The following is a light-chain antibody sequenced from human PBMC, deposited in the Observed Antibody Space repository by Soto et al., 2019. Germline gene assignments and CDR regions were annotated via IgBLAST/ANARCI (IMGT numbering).Light chain of an antibody. Sequence: EIVMTQSPATLSVSPGERATLSCRASQSVSSNLAWYQQKPGQAPRLLIYGASTRATGIPARFSGSGYGTEFTLTISSLQSEDFAVYYCQQYNNWPLRTFGQGTKLDIK. CDR3: QQYNNWPLRT. V-gene: IGKV3-15*01. CDR2: GAS. CDR1: QSVSSN. J-gene: IGKJ1*01.